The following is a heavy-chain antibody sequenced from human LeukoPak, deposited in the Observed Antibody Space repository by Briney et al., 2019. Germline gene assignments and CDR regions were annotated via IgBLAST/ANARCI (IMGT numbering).Heavy chain of an antibody. CDR1: GFAFSSYA. J-gene: IGHJ4*02. CDR2: ISDSGADT. V-gene: IGHV3-23*01. CDR3: AELSWGELLSDDFDY. D-gene: IGHD1-26*01. Sequence: GGSLRLSCAASGFAFSSYAMGWVRQAPGKGLEWVSSISDSGADTYYADSVKGRFTISRDNSKNTLYLQMNSLRAEDTAVYYCAELSWGELLSDDFDYWGQGTLVTVSS.